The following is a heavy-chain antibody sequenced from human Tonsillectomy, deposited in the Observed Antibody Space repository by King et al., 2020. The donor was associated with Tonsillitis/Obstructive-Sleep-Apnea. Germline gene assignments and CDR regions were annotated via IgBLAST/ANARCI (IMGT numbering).Heavy chain of an antibody. V-gene: IGHV3-48*03. CDR1: XXXFXSXE. Sequence: VQLVESGGGLVQPGGXLRLSCXASXXXFXSXEINWVRQAPGKGLEWVSYISSSGSTIYYADSVRGRFTISRDNAKNSLYLQMNSLRAEDTAVYYCARXXXDXXXGYXSXYFXXWGPXXLVTVS. CDR3: ARXXXDXXXGYXSXYFXX. CDR2: ISSSGSTI. D-gene: IGHD3-3*01. J-gene: IGHJ4*01.